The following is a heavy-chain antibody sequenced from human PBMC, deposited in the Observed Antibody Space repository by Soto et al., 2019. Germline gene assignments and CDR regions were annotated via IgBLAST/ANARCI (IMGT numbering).Heavy chain of an antibody. Sequence: QVQLVQSGAEVKKPGASVKVSCKASGYTFTSYGISWVRQAPGQGLGWMGWISAYNGNTNYAQKLQGRVTMTTDTSTSTAYMELRSLRSDDTAVYYCARDARPFWSGYYTSDYWGQGTLVTVSS. V-gene: IGHV1-18*01. CDR2: ISAYNGNT. CDR3: ARDARPFWSGYYTSDY. D-gene: IGHD3-3*01. CDR1: GYTFTSYG. J-gene: IGHJ4*02.